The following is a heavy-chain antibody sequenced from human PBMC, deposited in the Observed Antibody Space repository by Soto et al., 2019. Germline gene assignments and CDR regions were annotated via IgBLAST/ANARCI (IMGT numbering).Heavy chain of an antibody. J-gene: IGHJ4*02. CDR1: GFTFSSYG. CDR3: AKNRDPSLKKKIDY. Sequence: GGSLRLSCVASGFTFSSYGMTWVRQAPGKGLEWVSGITNSGGSTYYGDSVKGRFTISRDNSKNTLYLQMSSLRAEDMAVYYCAKNRDPSLKKKIDYWGQGTQVTVSS. V-gene: IGHV3-23*01. CDR2: ITNSGGST.